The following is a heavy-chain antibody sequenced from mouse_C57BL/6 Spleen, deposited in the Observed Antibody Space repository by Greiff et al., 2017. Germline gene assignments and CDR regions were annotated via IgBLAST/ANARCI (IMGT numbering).Heavy chain of an antibody. J-gene: IGHJ3*01. Sequence: VQLQQSGPELVKPGASVKISCKASGYTFTDYYMNWVKQSHGKSLEWIGDINPNNGGTSYNQKFKGKATLTVDKSSSTAYMELRSLTSEDSAVYYCASPYYYGTLFAYWGQGTLVTVSA. CDR3: ASPYYYGTLFAY. CDR1: GYTFTDYY. D-gene: IGHD1-1*01. V-gene: IGHV1-26*01. CDR2: INPNNGGT.